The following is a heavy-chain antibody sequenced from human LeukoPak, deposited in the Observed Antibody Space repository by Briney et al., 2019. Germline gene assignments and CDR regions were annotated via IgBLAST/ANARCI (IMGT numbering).Heavy chain of an antibody. Sequence: ASVKVSCKASGYTFTGYYMHWVRQAPGQGLEWMGWINLNSGGTNYAQKFQGRVTMTRDTSISTAYMELSRLRSDDTAVYYCARTLVGATVDYWGQGTLVTVSS. CDR1: GYTFTGYY. CDR3: ARTLVGATVDY. V-gene: IGHV1-2*02. D-gene: IGHD1-26*01. CDR2: INLNSGGT. J-gene: IGHJ4*02.